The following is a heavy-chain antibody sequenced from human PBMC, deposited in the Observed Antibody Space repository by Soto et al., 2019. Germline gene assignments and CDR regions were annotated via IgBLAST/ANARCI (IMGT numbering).Heavy chain of an antibody. J-gene: IGHJ4*02. CDR3: ARGQEFGDYGSVDS. V-gene: IGHV1-69*12. CDR1: GGTFSNYG. D-gene: IGHD4-17*01. Sequence: QVQLVQSGAEVKKPGSSVKVSCKVSGGTFSNYGISWVRQAPGQGLEWMGGIIPMFTTPNYAQKFEDRVTXPADESTSTAYMRLSSLSSEDTAVYYCARGQEFGDYGSVDSWGQGTLVTVSS. CDR2: IIPMFTTP.